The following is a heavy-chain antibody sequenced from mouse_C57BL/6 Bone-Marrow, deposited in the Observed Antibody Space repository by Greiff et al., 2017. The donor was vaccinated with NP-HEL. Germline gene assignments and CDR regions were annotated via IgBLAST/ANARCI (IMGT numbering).Heavy chain of an antibody. V-gene: IGHV1-52*01. Sequence: VQLQQPGAELVRPGSSVKLSCKASGYTFTSYWMHWVKQRPIQGLEWIGNIDPSDSETHYNQKFKDKATLTVDKSSSTAYMQLSSLTSEDSAVYDCARGDYGSSYRYFDVWGTGTTVTVSS. J-gene: IGHJ1*03. CDR2: IDPSDSET. D-gene: IGHD1-1*01. CDR3: ARGDYGSSYRYFDV. CDR1: GYTFTSYW.